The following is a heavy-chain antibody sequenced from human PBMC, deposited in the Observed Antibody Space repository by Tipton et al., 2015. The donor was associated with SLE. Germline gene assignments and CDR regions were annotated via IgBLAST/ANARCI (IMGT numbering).Heavy chain of an antibody. Sequence: TLSLTCTVSGGSISNYYWSWIRQSPGKGLEWIGYIYYSGHTDYNPSLKSRVTLSVDTSRNQFSLKLSSVTAADTAVYFCARGPPLDVWGKGTTVTVST. J-gene: IGHJ6*04. CDR1: GGSISNYY. CDR2: IYYSGHT. CDR3: ARGPPLDV. V-gene: IGHV4-59*01.